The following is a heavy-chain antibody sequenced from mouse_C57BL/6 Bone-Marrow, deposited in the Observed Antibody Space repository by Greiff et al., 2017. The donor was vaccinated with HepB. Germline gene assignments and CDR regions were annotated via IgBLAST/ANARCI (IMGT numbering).Heavy chain of an antibody. CDR1: GYSITSGYD. J-gene: IGHJ3*01. V-gene: IGHV3-1*01. D-gene: IGHD2-4*01. CDR2: ISYSGST. CDR3: ARTGDYDYGFAY. Sequence: EVQLQESGPGMVKPSQSLSLTCTVTGYSITSGYDWHWIRHFPGNKLEWMGYISYSGSTNYNPSLKSRISITHDTSKNHFFLKLNSVTTEDTATYYCARTGDYDYGFAYWGQGTLVTVSA.